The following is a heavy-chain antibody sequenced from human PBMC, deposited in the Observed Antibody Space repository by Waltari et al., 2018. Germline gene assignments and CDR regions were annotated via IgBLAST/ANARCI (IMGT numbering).Heavy chain of an antibody. CDR3: AKPFYNWDDPLHS. CDR1: GLTSFNNA. Sequence: EVQLLESGGGLIQPGGSLRLPCPASGLTSFNNAINWVRQAPGKGLGWVSSISCSDATYYADSVKGRFTVSRDYSDNTIHLQMDSLRAEDTAVYFCAKPFYNWDDPLHSWGQGAPVIVSS. CDR2: ISCSDAT. J-gene: IGHJ1*01. V-gene: IGHV3-23*01. D-gene: IGHD1-20*01.